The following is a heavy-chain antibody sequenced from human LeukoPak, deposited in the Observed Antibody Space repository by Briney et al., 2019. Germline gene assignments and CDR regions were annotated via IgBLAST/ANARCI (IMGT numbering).Heavy chain of an antibody. Sequence: GGSLRLSCAASGFTFSSYGMHWVRQAPGKGLEWAAVVWNDGSNKYYEDSVKGRFTISRDSSKNTLELQMNSLRAEDTAVYYCARSRGGSSSGVGDNFDHWGQGTLVTVSS. CDR3: ARSRGGSSSGVGDNFDH. CDR1: GFTFSSYG. V-gene: IGHV3-33*08. D-gene: IGHD6-6*01. J-gene: IGHJ4*02. CDR2: VWNDGSNK.